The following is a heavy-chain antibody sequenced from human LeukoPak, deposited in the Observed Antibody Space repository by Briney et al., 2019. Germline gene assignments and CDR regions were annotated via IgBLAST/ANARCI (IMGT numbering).Heavy chain of an antibody. Sequence: GGSLRLSCAGSGFTFSNDALGWIRQAPGKGLEWVSYISSSGSTIYYADSVKGRFTISRDNAKNSLYLQMNSLRAEDTAVYYCARGYYYDSSGYYPFDYWGQGTLVTVSS. J-gene: IGHJ4*02. CDR2: ISSSGSTI. CDR1: GFTFSNDA. V-gene: IGHV3-11*01. CDR3: ARGYYYDSSGYYPFDY. D-gene: IGHD3-22*01.